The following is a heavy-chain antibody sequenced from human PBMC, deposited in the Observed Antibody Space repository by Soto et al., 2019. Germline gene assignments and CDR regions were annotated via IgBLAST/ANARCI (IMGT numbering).Heavy chain of an antibody. J-gene: IGHJ4*02. V-gene: IGHV3-33*01. CDR1: GFTFSSYG. CDR3: ARAVVVPAGNFDY. CDR2: IWYDGSNK. D-gene: IGHD2-2*01. Sequence: QVQLVESGGGVVQPGRSLRLSCAASGFTFSSYGMHWVRQAPGKGPEWVAVIWYDGSNKYYADSVKGRFTISRDNSKNTLYLQMNSLRAEDTAVYYCARAVVVPAGNFDYWGQGTLVTVSS.